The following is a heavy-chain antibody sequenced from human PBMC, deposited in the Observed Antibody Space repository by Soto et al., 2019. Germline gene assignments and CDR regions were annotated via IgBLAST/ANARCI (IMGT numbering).Heavy chain of an antibody. J-gene: IGHJ6*02. CDR3: AHPKTRSSTGDYYYGMDV. D-gene: IGHD2-2*01. V-gene: IGHV1-69*13. Sequence: VASVKVSCKASGGTFSSYAISWVRQAPGQGLEWMGGIIPIFGTANYAQKFQGRVTITADESTSTAYMELSSLRSEDTAVYYCAHPKTRSSTGDYYYGMDVWGQGTTVTVSS. CDR2: IIPIFGTA. CDR1: GGTFSSYA.